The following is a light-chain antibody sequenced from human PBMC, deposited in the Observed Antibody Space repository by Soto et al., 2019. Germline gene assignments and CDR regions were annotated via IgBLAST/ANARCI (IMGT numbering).Light chain of an antibody. J-gene: IGKJ2*01. V-gene: IGKV3-20*01. CDR1: QSVSSSY. Sequence: EIVLTQSPGTLSLSPGERATLSCRASQSVSSSYLAWYQQKSGQAPRLLIYGASSRATGIPARFSGSESGTDFTLTISRLEPDDFAVYYCQQYGRSPPMYTFGQGTMLEIK. CDR2: GAS. CDR3: QQYGRSPPMYT.